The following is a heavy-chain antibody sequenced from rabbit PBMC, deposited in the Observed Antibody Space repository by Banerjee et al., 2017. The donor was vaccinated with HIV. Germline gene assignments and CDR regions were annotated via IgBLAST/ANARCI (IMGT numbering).Heavy chain of an antibody. D-gene: IGHD8-1*01. CDR3: ARRYGGDSYSHKL. J-gene: IGHJ4*01. Sequence: YASWAKGRFTISKTSSTTVTLQMTSLTAADTATYFCARRYGGDSYSHKLWGPGTLVTVS. V-gene: IGHV1S40*01.